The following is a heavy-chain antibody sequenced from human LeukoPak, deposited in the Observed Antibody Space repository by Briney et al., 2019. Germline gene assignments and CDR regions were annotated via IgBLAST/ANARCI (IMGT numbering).Heavy chain of an antibody. Sequence: ASVKVSCKVSGYTLTELSMHWVRQAPGKGLEWMGGFDPEDGETIYAQKFQGRVTMTEDTSTDTAYMELRSLRSDDTAVYYCARDSSGWRNDAFDIWGQGTMVTVSS. CDR1: GYTLTELS. D-gene: IGHD6-19*01. J-gene: IGHJ3*02. CDR3: ARDSSGWRNDAFDI. CDR2: FDPEDGET. V-gene: IGHV1-24*01.